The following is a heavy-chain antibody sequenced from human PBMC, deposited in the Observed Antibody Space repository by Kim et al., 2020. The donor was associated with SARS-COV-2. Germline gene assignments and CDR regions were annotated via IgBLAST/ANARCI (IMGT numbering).Heavy chain of an antibody. J-gene: IGHJ6*02. V-gene: IGHV3-13*01. D-gene: IGHD3-22*01. Sequence: VKGRFTISRENAKNSLYLQMNSLRAGDTAVYYCARDFYDSSAHYYYGMDVWGQGPTVTVSS. CDR3: ARDFYDSSAHYYYGMDV.